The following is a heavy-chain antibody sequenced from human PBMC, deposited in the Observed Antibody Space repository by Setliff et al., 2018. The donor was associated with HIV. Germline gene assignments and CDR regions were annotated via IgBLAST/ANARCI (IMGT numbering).Heavy chain of an antibody. CDR2: INQERTT. Sequence: SETLSLTCAVYRGSFSHYYWTWIRQSPGKGLEWIAEINQERTTFYNPSLKSRLIMSLDTSRNEVSLRLNSVTAADTATYFCARVTIIADTSMDTVFMEMNNLRSEDTAFYYCATFPFRLVAISVNSHFDKWGQGTLVTVSS. CDR1: RGSFSHYY. V-gene: IGHV4-34*01. J-gene: IGHJ4*02. D-gene: IGHD3-22*01. CDR3: ARVTIIADTSMDTVFMEMNNLRSEDTAFYYCATFPFRLVAISVNSHFDK.